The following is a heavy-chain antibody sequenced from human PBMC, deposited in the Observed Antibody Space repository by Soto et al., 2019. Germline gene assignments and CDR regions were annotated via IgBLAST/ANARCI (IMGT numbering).Heavy chain of an antibody. J-gene: IGHJ4*02. CDR1: GFSLDDYG. CDR2: ISWNSGDI. Sequence: QLVESGGDLVKSGGSLRLSCAASGFSLDDYGMHWVRQGPGKGLEWVSGISWNSGDIYYADSVKGRFTISRDNAKRSLYLQMNSLRTEDTALYYCAKDNDLDRDGPFDYWGQGILVTVSS. D-gene: IGHD2-2*03. CDR3: AKDNDLDRDGPFDY. V-gene: IGHV3-9*01.